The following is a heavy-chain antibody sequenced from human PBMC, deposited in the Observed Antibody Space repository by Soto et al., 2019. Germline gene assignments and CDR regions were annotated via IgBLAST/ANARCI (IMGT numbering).Heavy chain of an antibody. D-gene: IGHD1-26*01. CDR2: MYYSGGP. V-gene: IGHV4-61*07. Sequence: WIWIRQPPGKGLEWIGYMYYSGGPNYNPSLKSRVTISVDTSKNQFSLKLSSVTAADTAVYYCARRGGAGWFDPWGQGTLVTVSS. CDR3: ARRGGAGWFDP. J-gene: IGHJ5*02.